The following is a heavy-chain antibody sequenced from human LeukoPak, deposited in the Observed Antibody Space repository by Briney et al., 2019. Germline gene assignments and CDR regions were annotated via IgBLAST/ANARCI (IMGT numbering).Heavy chain of an antibody. J-gene: IGHJ4*02. CDR3: ARIWSGTFDY. CDR2: IYTSGST. V-gene: IGHV4-61*02. CDR1: GGSISSGSYY. Sequence: PSQTLSLTCTVSGGSISSGSYYWSWIRQPAGKGLEWIGRIYTSGSTSYNPSLKSRVTISVDTSKNQFSLKLSSVTAADTAVYYCARIWSGTFDYWGQGTLVTVSS. D-gene: IGHD3-3*01.